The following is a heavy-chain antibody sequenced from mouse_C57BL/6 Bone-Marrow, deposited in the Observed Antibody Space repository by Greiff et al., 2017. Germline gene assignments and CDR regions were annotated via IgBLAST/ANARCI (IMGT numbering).Heavy chain of an antibody. J-gene: IGHJ2*01. Sequence: QVHVKQSGPELVKPGASVKISCKASGYAFSSSWMNWVKQRPGKGLEWIGRIYPGDGDTNYNGKFKGKATLTADKSSSTAYMQLSSLTSEDSAVYFCARGASSPPYFDYWGQGTTLTVSS. CDR1: GYAFSSSW. D-gene: IGHD1-1*01. V-gene: IGHV1-82*01. CDR2: IYPGDGDT. CDR3: ARGASSPPYFDY.